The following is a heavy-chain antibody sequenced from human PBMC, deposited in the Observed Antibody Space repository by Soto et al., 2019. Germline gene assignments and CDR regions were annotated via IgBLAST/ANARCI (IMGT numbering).Heavy chain of an antibody. V-gene: IGHV6-1*01. CDR3: AKGDNLGPKTGYAFDP. J-gene: IGHJ5*02. CDR2: TYFRSKWYN. CDR1: GDSVSSNTAS. D-gene: IGHD5-12*01. Sequence: SGTLSLTCAISGDSVSSNTASWNWIRQSPSRGLEWLGRTYFRSKWYNDYAVSVKSRIIINPDTSNNQFSLQLNSVTPEDTAVYFRAKGDNLGPKTGYAFDPWGQGIMVTVSS.